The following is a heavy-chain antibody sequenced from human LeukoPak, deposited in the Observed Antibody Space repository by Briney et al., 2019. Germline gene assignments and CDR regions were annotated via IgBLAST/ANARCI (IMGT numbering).Heavy chain of an antibody. CDR2: ISASGDAT. Sequence: GGSLRLSCAASAFTFSSYAMTWVRQAPGKGLEWVSVISASGDATNYADSVKGRFTISRDNSKNTLFLQMNRLRVDDTAIYYCTKDYKADYWGQGTLVTVSS. J-gene: IGHJ4*02. CDR1: AFTFSSYA. D-gene: IGHD1-1*01. V-gene: IGHV3-23*01. CDR3: TKDYKADY.